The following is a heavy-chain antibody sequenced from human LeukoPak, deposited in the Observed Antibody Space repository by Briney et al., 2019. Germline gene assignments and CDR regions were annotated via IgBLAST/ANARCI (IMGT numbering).Heavy chain of an antibody. V-gene: IGHV3-7*01. J-gene: IGHJ4*02. Sequence: GGSLRLSCAASGFTFSSYWMSWVRQAPGKGLEWVANIKQDGSEKYYVDSVKGRFTISRDNAKNSLYLQMNSLRAEDTAVYYCARDPYAYDILTGRLWGQGTLVTVSP. D-gene: IGHD3-9*01. CDR3: ARDPYAYDILTGRL. CDR1: GFTFSSYW. CDR2: IKQDGSEK.